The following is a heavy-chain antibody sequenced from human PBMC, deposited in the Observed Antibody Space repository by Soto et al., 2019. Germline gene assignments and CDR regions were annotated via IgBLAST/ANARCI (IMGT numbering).Heavy chain of an antibody. J-gene: IGHJ6*03. Sequence: EVQLVESGGGLVQPGGSLRLSCAASGFTFSSYWMSWVRQAPGKGLEWVANIKQDGSEKYYVDSVKGRFTISRDNAENSLYLQMNSLRAEDTAVYYCARRQQLVFGPNYYYYMDVWGKGTTVTVSS. D-gene: IGHD6-13*01. CDR3: ARRQQLVFGPNYYYYMDV. CDR1: GFTFSSYW. V-gene: IGHV3-7*01. CDR2: IKQDGSEK.